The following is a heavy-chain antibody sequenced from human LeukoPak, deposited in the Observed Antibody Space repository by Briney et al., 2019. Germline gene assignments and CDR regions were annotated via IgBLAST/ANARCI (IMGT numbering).Heavy chain of an antibody. D-gene: IGHD3-10*01. CDR3: ASRDYNGSGSYYD. CDR1: GYSFTSYW. V-gene: IGHV5-10-1*01. J-gene: IGHJ4*02. CDR2: IDPSDSYT. Sequence: GESLKISCKGSGYSFTSYWISWVRQMPGKGLGWMGRIDPSDSYTNYSPSFQGHVTISADKSISNAYLQWSSLKASDNAMYYCASRDYNGSGSYYDWGQGTLVTVSS.